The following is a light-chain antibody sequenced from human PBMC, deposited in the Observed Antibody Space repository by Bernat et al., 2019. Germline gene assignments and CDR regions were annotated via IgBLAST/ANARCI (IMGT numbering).Light chain of an antibody. CDR3: QQYGSSPPLI. CDR1: QTVSSSS. CDR2: AVS. V-gene: IGKV3-20*01. J-gene: IGKJ4*01. Sequence: EIVLTQSPGTLSLSPGERATLSCRASQTVSSSSLARYQQKPGQAPRLPILAVSIRAAGIPDRFSGSGSGADFSLSISRLEPEDSAVYYCQQYGSSPPLIFGGGTKVEI.